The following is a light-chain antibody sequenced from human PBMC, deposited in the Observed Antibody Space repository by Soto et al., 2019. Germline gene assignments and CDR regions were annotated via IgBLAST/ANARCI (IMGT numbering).Light chain of an antibody. CDR1: IGDVGSHDY. CDR2: EVT. CDR3: SSYTSSSALDV. Sequence: QSVLTQPASVSGYPGQSLTISCTRTIGDVGSHDYVCWYQQHPGKAPKLIIYEVTKAPLGVSYRFSGSKSGNTACLTISGLQDEDEADYYCSSYTSSSALDVFGCGTKVTVL. V-gene: IGLV2-14*01. J-gene: IGLJ1*01.